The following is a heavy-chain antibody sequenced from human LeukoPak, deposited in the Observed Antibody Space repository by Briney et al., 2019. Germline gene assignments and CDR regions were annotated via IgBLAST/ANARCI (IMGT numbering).Heavy chain of an antibody. CDR3: ARDHGDYEIGRWFDP. J-gene: IGHJ5*02. CDR2: IYYSGST. Sequence: SETLSLTCTVSGGSISTGSYYWGWIRQPPGKGLEWIGSIYYSGSTYYNPSLKSRVTISLDTSKNQFSLKLSSVTAADTAVYYCARDHGDYEIGRWFDPWGQGTLVTVSS. D-gene: IGHD4-17*01. V-gene: IGHV4-39*07. CDR1: GGSISTGSYY.